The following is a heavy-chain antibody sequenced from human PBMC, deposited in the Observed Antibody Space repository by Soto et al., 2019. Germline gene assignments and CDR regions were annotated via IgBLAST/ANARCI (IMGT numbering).Heavy chain of an antibody. V-gene: IGHV4-59*12. D-gene: IGHD2-2*01. CDR2: IYYSESI. J-gene: IGHJ5*02. CDR1: GGSISSYY. CDR3: ARVPDR. Sequence: SETLSLTCTVSGGSISSYYWSWIRQPPGKGLEWIGYIYYSESINYNPSFKSRVTISVDTSKNQFSLKLSSVTAADTAVYYCARVPDRWGQGTLVTVSS.